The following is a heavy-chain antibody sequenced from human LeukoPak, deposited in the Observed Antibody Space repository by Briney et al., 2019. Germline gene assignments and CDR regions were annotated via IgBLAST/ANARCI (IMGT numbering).Heavy chain of an antibody. CDR1: GGPISSSSYY. D-gene: IGHD1-26*01. Sequence: PSETLSLTCTVSGGPISSSSYYWGWIRQPPGKGLEWIGSIYYSGSTYYNPSLKSRVTISVDTSKNQFSLKLSSVTAADTAVYYCCLLVGAKDKGPRIFDYWGQGTLVTVSS. CDR3: CLLVGAKDKGPRIFDY. CDR2: IYYSGST. V-gene: IGHV4-39*01. J-gene: IGHJ4*02.